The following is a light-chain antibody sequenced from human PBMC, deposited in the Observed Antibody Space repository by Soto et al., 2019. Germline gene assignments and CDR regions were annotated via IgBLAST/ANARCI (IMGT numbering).Light chain of an antibody. CDR3: SSFVGTSILVV. CDR1: SSDVGRFNY. CDR2: DVT. Sequence: QSALTQPASVSGSPGQSITISCTGTSSDVGRFNYVSWYQQHPGNPPKLIIFDVTRRPSGVSNRFSGSKSGNAASLTISGRQAEDEANYYCSSFVGTSILVVFGGGTQLTVL. V-gene: IGLV2-14*01. J-gene: IGLJ2*01.